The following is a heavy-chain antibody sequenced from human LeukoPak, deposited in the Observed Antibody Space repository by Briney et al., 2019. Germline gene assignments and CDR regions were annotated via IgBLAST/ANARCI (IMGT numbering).Heavy chain of an antibody. V-gene: IGHV3-23*01. CDR3: ASWGTQGMYKFDH. CDR1: GFTFSYYT. CDR2: INVCDNT. D-gene: IGHD1-1*01. J-gene: IGHJ4*02. Sequence: GGSLRLSCAASGFTFSYYTMTWVRQAPGKGLEWVSTINVCDNTYYADYVKGRFTISRDNSKNTLSLQMNSLRAGDTAVYYCASWGTQGMYKFDHWGQGTLVTVSS.